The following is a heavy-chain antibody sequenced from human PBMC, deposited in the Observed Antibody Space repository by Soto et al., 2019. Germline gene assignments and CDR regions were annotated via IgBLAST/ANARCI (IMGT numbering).Heavy chain of an antibody. CDR1: GFTFSTYS. CDR2: ISTTSTYI. CDR3: AVEYRGSSPTALDY. V-gene: IGHV3-21*01. D-gene: IGHD6-6*01. Sequence: GGSLRLSCAASGFTFSTYSMNWVRQSPGKGLEWVSSISTTSTYIYYADSVKGRFTISRDNAKNSLYLQMNSLRAEDAAVYYFAVEYRGSSPTALDYWGQGTLVTVSS. J-gene: IGHJ4*02.